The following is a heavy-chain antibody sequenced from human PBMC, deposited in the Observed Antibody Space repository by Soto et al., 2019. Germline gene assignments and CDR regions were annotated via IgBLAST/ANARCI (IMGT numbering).Heavy chain of an antibody. D-gene: IGHD3-22*01. Sequence: GASVKVSCKASGGTFSSYTISWVRQAPGQGLEWMGRIIPILGIANYAQKFQGRVTITADKSTSTAYMELSSLRSEDTAVYYCARDRGTMIVARGGAFDIWGQGTMVTVSS. CDR1: GGTFSSYT. J-gene: IGHJ3*02. CDR2: IIPILGIA. CDR3: ARDRGTMIVARGGAFDI. V-gene: IGHV1-69*04.